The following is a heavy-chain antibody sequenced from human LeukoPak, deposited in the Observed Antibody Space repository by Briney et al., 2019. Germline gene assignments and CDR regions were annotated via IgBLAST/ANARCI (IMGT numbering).Heavy chain of an antibody. CDR1: GYKFTDDY. CDR3: APTAEAYTSWWKV. D-gene: IGHD3-16*01. Sequence: VASVKVSCKVSGYKFTDDYMHWVRQAPGQGLEFMGWINPDSGFTNYAQKFKGRVTMTRDTSISTAYLEVRSLTSDDTAVYYCAPTAEAYTSWWKVWGQGTLVTVSS. V-gene: IGHV1-2*02. CDR2: INPDSGFT. J-gene: IGHJ4*02.